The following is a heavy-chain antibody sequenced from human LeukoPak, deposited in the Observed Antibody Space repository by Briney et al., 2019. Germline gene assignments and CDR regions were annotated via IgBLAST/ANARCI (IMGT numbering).Heavy chain of an antibody. CDR1: GFAFSNYW. CDR2: IRSGGSTT. Sequence: PGGSLRLSCVAAGFAFSNYWMYWVRQAPGKGLVWVSRIRSGGSTTCYADSVKGRFTISRDNAKNTLHLQMNSLRAEDLAVYYCARVASVTYAFDIWGQGTMVTVS. D-gene: IGHD2-21*02. CDR3: ARVASVTYAFDI. V-gene: IGHV3-74*01. J-gene: IGHJ3*02.